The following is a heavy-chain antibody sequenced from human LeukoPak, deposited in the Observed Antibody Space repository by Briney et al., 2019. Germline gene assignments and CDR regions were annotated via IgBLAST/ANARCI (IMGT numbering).Heavy chain of an antibody. D-gene: IGHD3-10*01. J-gene: IGHJ6*03. CDR1: GYTFTSYG. Sequence: ASVKVSCKASGYTFTSYGISWVRQAPGQGLEWMGWISAYNGNTNYAQKLQGRVTMTTDTSTSTAYMELRSLRSDDTAVYYCARGARLGKISPYHHYYYMDVWGKGTTVTVSS. V-gene: IGHV1-18*01. CDR2: ISAYNGNT. CDR3: ARGARLGKISPYHHYYYMDV.